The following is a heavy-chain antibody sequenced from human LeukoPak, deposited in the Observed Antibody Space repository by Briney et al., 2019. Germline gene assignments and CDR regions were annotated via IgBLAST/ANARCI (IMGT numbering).Heavy chain of an antibody. D-gene: IGHD5-24*01. CDR2: INHSGGT. CDR3: ARGRWRWLQF. Sequence: PSETLSLTCAVYGGSFSGYCWSWIRQPPGKGLEWIGEINHSGGTNYNPSLKSRVTISVDTSKNQFSLKLSSVTAADTAVYYCARGRWRWLQFWGQGTLVTVSS. V-gene: IGHV4-34*01. CDR1: GGSFSGYC. J-gene: IGHJ4*02.